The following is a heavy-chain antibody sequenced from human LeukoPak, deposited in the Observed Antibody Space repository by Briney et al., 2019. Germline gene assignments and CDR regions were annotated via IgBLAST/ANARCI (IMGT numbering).Heavy chain of an antibody. CDR1: GGSISSGGYS. CDR3: ARGVRGVPYFDY. CDR2: IYHSGST. V-gene: IGHV4-30-2*01. Sequence: SETLSLTCAVSGGSISSGGYSWSWIRQPPGKGPEWIGYIYHSGSTYYNPSLKSRVTISVDRSKNQFSLKLSSVTAADTAVYYCARGVRGVPYFDYWGQGTLVTVSS. D-gene: IGHD3-10*01. J-gene: IGHJ4*02.